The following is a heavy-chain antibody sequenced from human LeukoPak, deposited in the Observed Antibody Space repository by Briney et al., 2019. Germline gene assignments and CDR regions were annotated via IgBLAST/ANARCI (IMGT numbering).Heavy chain of an antibody. D-gene: IGHD4-17*01. CDR2: IYYSGST. V-gene: IGHV4-61*08. CDR3: ARGRDYGDFPLFDY. J-gene: IGHJ4*02. Sequence: SETLSLTCTVSGGSISSGDYYWSWIRQPPGKGLEWIGYIYYSGSTNYDPSLKSRVTISVDTSKNQFSLKLSSVTAADTAVYYCARGRDYGDFPLFDYWGQGTLVTVSS. CDR1: GGSISSGDYY.